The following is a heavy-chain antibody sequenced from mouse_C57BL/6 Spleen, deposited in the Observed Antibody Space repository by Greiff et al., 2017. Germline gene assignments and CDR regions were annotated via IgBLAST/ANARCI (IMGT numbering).Heavy chain of an antibody. CDR2: ISSGGDYI. D-gene: IGHD1-1*01. V-gene: IGHV5-9-1*02. CDR1: GFTFSSYA. CDR3: TRGNYYGSPWYFDV. J-gene: IGHJ1*03. Sequence: EVKLVDSGEGLVKPGGSLKLSCAASGFTFSSYAMSWVRQTPEKRLEWVAYISSGGDYIYYADTVKGRFTISRDNARNTLYLQMSSLKSEDTAMYYCTRGNYYGSPWYFDVWGTGTTVTVSS.